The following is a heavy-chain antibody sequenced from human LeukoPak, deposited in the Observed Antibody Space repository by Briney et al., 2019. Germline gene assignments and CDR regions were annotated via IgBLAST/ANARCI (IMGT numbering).Heavy chain of an antibody. V-gene: IGHV1-24*01. CDR1: GYTLTELS. J-gene: IGHJ4*02. D-gene: IGHD6-13*01. Sequence: ASVKVSCKVSGYTLTELSMHWVRQAPGKGLEWMGGFDPEDGETIYAQKFQGRVTMTEDTSTDTAYMELSNLRSEDTAVYYCATATGQQLATRPFDYWGQGTLVTVSS. CDR2: FDPEDGET. CDR3: ATATGQQLATRPFDY.